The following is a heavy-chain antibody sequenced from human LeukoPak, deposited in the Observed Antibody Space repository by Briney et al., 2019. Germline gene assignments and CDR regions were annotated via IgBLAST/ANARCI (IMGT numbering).Heavy chain of an antibody. D-gene: IGHD4-17*01. Sequence: GGSLRLSCAASGFTFSSYSMNWVRQAPGKGLEWVGHIKSKTDGGTTDYAAPVKGRFTISRDDSKNTLYLQMNSLKTEDTAVYYCTTHFPVTTFYWGQGTLVTVSS. V-gene: IGHV3-15*01. J-gene: IGHJ4*02. CDR2: IKSKTDGGTT. CDR1: GFTFSSYS. CDR3: TTHFPVTTFY.